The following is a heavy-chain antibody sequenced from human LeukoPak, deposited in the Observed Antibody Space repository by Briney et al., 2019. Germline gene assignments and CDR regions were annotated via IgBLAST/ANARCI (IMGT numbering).Heavy chain of an antibody. J-gene: IGHJ4*02. V-gene: IGHV3-33*01. Sequence: GGSLRLSCEASGFSFSSYGMHWVRQAPGKGLEWVAVIWYDGSNKYYADSVKGRFTVSRDNSKNTLYLQMNSLRAEDTAVYYCARAGQQLVHDYWGQGTLVTVSS. CDR2: IWYDGSNK. CDR3: ARAGQQLVHDY. CDR1: GFSFSSYG. D-gene: IGHD6-13*01.